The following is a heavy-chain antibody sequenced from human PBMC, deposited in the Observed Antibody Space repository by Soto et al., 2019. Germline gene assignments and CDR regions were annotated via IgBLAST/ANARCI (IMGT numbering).Heavy chain of an antibody. D-gene: IGHD6-25*01. Sequence: QITLKESGPTLVQPTQTLTLTCTFSGFSLSTNGVGVGWIRQPPGKAPECLALIYWDNDKRYSPSLKSRLSVSKDTSKNQMVLTMTNMDRADTGTYYCAHRLCDSSCYWDVGFFDSWGQGALVTVSS. CDR2: IYWDNDK. CDR3: AHRLCDSSCYWDVGFFDS. J-gene: IGHJ4*02. CDR1: GFSLSTNGVG. V-gene: IGHV2-5*02.